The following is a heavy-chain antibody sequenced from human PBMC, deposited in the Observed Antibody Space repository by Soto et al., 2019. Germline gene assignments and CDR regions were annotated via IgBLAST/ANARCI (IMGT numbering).Heavy chain of an antibody. Sequence: EVQLVESGGGLVKPGGSLRLSCAASGFTFSSYSMNWVRQAPGKGLEWVSSISSSSSYIYYADSVKGRFTISRDNAKNSLYLQMNSLRAEDTAVYYCASGYLELLGFPHYWGQGTLVTVSS. J-gene: IGHJ4*02. CDR3: ASGYLELLGFPHY. D-gene: IGHD1-7*01. CDR1: GFTFSSYS. V-gene: IGHV3-21*01. CDR2: ISSSSSYI.